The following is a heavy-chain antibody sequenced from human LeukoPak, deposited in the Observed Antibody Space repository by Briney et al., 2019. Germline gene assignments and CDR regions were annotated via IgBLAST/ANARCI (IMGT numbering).Heavy chain of an antibody. D-gene: IGHD3-3*01. CDR2: ISYDGSNK. Sequence: GRSLRLSCAASGFTFSSYAMHWVRQAPGKGLEWVAVISYDGSNKYYADSVKGRFTISRDNSKNTLYLQMNSLRAEDTAVYYCASLLLQAFDIWGQGTMVTVSS. J-gene: IGHJ3*02. CDR3: ASLLLQAFDI. CDR1: GFTFSSYA. V-gene: IGHV3-30-3*01.